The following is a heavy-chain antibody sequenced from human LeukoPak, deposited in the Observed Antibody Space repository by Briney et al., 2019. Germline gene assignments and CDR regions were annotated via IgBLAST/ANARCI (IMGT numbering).Heavy chain of an antibody. J-gene: IGHJ3*02. CDR3: AREGIAAADYAFDI. D-gene: IGHD6-13*01. V-gene: IGHV4-59*01. CDR1: GGSISSYH. CDR2: IYYSGST. Sequence: SETLSLTCTVSGGSISSYHWSWIRQPPGKGLEWIGYIYYSGSTNYNPSLKSRVTISVDTSKNQFSLKLSSVTAADTAVYYCAREGIAAADYAFDIWGQGTMVTVSS.